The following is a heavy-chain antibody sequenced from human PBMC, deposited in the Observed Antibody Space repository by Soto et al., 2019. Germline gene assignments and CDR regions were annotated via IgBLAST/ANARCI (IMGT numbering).Heavy chain of an antibody. V-gene: IGHV3-21*01. D-gene: IGHD3-22*01. CDR2: ISRSSSYI. CDR3: ANHDRCGFGVDY. Sequence: GGSLRLSCAASGFTFSSYSMNWVRQAPGKGLEWVSSISRSSSYIYYADSVKGRFTISRDNAKNSLYLQMNSLRAEDTALYYCANHDRCGFGVDYWGQGTLVTVSS. CDR1: GFTFSSYS. J-gene: IGHJ4*02.